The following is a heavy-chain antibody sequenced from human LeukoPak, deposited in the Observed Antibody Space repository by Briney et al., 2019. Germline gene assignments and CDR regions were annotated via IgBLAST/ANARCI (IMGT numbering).Heavy chain of an antibody. Sequence: GGSLRLSCAASGFTFSPYAMSWVRQAPGKGLKWVSTINDNGAGTYYADSVKGRFTISRDNSYNTVSLQMNSLRDEDTGVYYCAKGLRTGVGPYMGYHYYMDVWGKGATVTVSS. CDR2: INDNGAGT. D-gene: IGHD3-16*01. J-gene: IGHJ6*03. CDR3: AKGLRTGVGPYMGYHYYMDV. CDR1: GFTFSPYA. V-gene: IGHV3-23*01.